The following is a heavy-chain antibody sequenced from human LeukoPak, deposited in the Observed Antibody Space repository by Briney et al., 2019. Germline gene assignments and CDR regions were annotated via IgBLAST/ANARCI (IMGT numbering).Heavy chain of an antibody. CDR3: ATEGASPRTFDY. Sequence: SVKVSCKASGGTFSSYAISWVRQAPGQGLEWMGRIIPILGIANYAQKFQGRVTITADKSTSTAYMELSSLRSEDTAVYYCATEGASPRTFDYWGQGTLVTVSS. V-gene: IGHV1-69*04. CDR1: GGTFSSYA. J-gene: IGHJ4*02. D-gene: IGHD1/OR15-1a*01. CDR2: IIPILGIA.